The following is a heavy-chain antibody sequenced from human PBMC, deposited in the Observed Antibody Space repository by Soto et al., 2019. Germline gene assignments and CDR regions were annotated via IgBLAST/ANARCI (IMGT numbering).Heavy chain of an antibody. D-gene: IGHD3-10*01. V-gene: IGHV3-23*01. CDR3: AKQRADYGSGADTFYFDS. CDR2: LSGSGGTT. CDR1: GVTFSNYA. Sequence: GGSLRLSCTVSGVTFSNYAMNWVRQAPGKGLEWVSSLSGSGGTTYYANSVKGRFIISRDNSKNTLYLLMNSLRAEDTALYYCAKQRADYGSGADTFYFDSWGQGALVTVSS. J-gene: IGHJ4*02.